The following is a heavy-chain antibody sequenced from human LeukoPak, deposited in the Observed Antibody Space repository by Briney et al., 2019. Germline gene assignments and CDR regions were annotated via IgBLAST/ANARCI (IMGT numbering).Heavy chain of an antibody. V-gene: IGHV3-23*01. CDR3: AKGYVEDDY. CDR1: GFTVSSNY. D-gene: IGHD2-2*01. Sequence: PGGSLRLSCAASGFTVSSNYMSWVRQAPGKGLEWVSAISGSGGSTYYADSVKGRFTISRDNSKNTLYLQMNSLRAEDTAVYYCAKGYVEDDYWGQGTLVTVSS. J-gene: IGHJ4*02. CDR2: ISGSGGST.